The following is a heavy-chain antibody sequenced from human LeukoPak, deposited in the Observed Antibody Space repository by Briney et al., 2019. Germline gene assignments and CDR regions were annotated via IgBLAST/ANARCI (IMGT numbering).Heavy chain of an antibody. CDR3: AKRNSGWYDG. CDR2: ISSSGGST. CDR1: GFTFSNYA. V-gene: IGHV3-23*01. Sequence: GGSLRLSCAASGFTFSNYAMSWVRQAPGKGLQWVSTISSSGGSTYYADSVKGRFTISRDNSKNTLYLQMNSLRAEDTAVFYCAKRNSGWYDGWGQGTLVTVSS. J-gene: IGHJ4*02. D-gene: IGHD6-19*01.